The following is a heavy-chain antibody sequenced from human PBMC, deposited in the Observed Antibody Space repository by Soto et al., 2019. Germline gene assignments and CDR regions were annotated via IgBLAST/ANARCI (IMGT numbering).Heavy chain of an antibody. D-gene: IGHD3-22*01. CDR1: GFTVSSNY. V-gene: IGHV3-53*01. J-gene: IGHJ5*02. Sequence: EVQLVESGGGLIQPGGSLRLSCAASGFTVSSNYMSWVRQAPGKGLEWVSVIHSGGSTYYADSVKGRFTISSDNLKNTLYLQMNNLRADDTAVYYCAIDLFYDRDLGGFDPWGQGTLVTVSS. CDR3: AIDLFYDRDLGGFDP. CDR2: IHSGGST.